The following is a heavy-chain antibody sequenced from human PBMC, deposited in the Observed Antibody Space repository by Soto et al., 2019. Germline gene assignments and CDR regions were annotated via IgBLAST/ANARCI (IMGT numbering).Heavy chain of an antibody. CDR3: ATPGYSSSWDTFGY. V-gene: IGHV1-24*01. D-gene: IGHD6-13*01. Sequence: ASVKVSCKVSGYTLTELSVHWVRQAPGKGLEWMGGFDPEDGETIYAQKFQGRVTMTEDTSTDTAYMELSSLRSEDTAVYYCATPGYSSSWDTFGYWGQGTLVTVSS. CDR2: FDPEDGET. J-gene: IGHJ4*02. CDR1: GYTLTELS.